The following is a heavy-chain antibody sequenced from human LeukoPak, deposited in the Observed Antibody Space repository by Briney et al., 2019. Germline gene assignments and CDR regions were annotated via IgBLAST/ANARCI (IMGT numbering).Heavy chain of an antibody. Sequence: AGGSLRLSCSASGVTFSSYIMNWVRQAPGKGLEWVSSISSSSSYIYYADSVKGRFTISRDNAKNSLYPQMNSVRAEERAVYYCARDLNWESYWGQGTMVSVSS. CDR2: ISSSSSYI. CDR1: GVTFSSYI. D-gene: IGHD7-27*01. V-gene: IGHV3-21*01. J-gene: IGHJ4*02. CDR3: ARDLNWESY.